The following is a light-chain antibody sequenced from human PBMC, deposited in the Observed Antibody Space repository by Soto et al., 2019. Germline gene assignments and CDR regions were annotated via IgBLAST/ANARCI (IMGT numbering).Light chain of an antibody. J-gene: IGKJ1*01. CDR2: GAF. V-gene: IGKV3-15*01. Sequence: EILMTQSPVTLSVSPGERATLSCRASQSVSSNLAWYQQKPGQAPSLLIYGAFTRATGIPARFSGTGSGTEFTLTIRSLQSEDFAVYYCQQYNNWPKTFG. CDR3: QQYNNWPKT. CDR1: QSVSSN.